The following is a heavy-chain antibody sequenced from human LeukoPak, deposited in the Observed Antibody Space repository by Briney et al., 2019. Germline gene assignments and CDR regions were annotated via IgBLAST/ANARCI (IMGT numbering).Heavy chain of an antibody. Sequence: GESLKISCKGSGYSFSNYWIGWVRQMPRKGLEWMGIIYPGDSDTRYSPSFQGQVTISVDESINTAFLQWSSLQASDTAMYYCARQYGRPFDYWGQASLVTVSS. CDR1: GYSFSNYW. CDR3: ARQYGRPFDY. CDR2: IYPGDSDT. D-gene: IGHD4-17*01. J-gene: IGHJ4*02. V-gene: IGHV5-51*01.